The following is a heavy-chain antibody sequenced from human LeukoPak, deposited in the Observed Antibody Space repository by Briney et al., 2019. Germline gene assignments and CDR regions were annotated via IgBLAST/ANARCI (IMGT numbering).Heavy chain of an antibody. J-gene: IGHJ4*02. CDR2: IRSKANSYAT. CDR3: TRRHYYDSSGYLDY. V-gene: IGHV3-73*01. CDR1: GFTFSGSA. D-gene: IGHD3-22*01. Sequence: PGGSLRLSCAASGFTFSGSAMHWVRQASGKGLEWVGRIRSKANSYATAYAAWVKGRFTISRDDSKNTAYLQMNSLKTEDTAVYYCTRRHYYDSSGYLDYWGQGTLVTVSS.